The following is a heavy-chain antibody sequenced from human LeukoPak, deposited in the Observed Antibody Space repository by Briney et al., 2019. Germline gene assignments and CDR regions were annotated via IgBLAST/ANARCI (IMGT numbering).Heavy chain of an antibody. CDR2: IKQDGTEK. V-gene: IGHV3-7*01. J-gene: IGHJ4*02. CDR3: ARDRANGVDY. CDR1: GFTFSSYW. D-gene: IGHD4-17*01. Sequence: HPGGSLRLSCAASGFTFSSYWMSWVRQAPGKGPEWVANIKQDGTEKYYVDSVKGRFTISKDNAKNSLYLQMNSLRAEDTAVYYCARDRANGVDYWGQGILVTVSS.